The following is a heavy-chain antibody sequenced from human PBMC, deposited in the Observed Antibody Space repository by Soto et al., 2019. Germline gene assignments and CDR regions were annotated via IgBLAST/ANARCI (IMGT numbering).Heavy chain of an antibody. CDR3: VRGARVGGGMDV. Sequence: EVQLVESGGGLVQPGGSLRLSCAASGFTFSDHYMDWVRQAPGKGLEWVGRTRNKANSYTTEYAASVKGRFTISRDDSKDSLYLQMNSMDAEDRAVDYCVRGARVGGGMDVWGQGTTVTVSS. J-gene: IGHJ6*02. D-gene: IGHD3-16*01. V-gene: IGHV3-72*01. CDR2: TRNKANSYTT. CDR1: GFTFSDHY.